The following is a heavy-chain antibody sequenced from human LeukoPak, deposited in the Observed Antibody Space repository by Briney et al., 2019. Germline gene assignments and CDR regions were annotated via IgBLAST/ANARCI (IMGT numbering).Heavy chain of an antibody. Sequence: SETLSLTCTVSGGSISAGSYYWSWIRQPAGKGLEWIGRIYTSGRTDYNASLKSRVTISVDTSKNHFSLNLTSVTAADTAVYYCARGWGSGSYWFDPWGQGTLVTVSS. CDR2: IYTSGRT. CDR3: ARGWGSGSYWFDP. J-gene: IGHJ5*02. D-gene: IGHD3-10*01. V-gene: IGHV4-61*02. CDR1: GGSISAGSYY.